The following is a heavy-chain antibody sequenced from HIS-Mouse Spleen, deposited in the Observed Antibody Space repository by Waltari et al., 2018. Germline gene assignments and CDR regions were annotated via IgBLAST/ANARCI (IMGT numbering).Heavy chain of an antibody. D-gene: IGHD6-13*01. CDR2: IYYSGGT. J-gene: IGHJ4*02. Sequence: QLQLQESGPGLVKPSETLSLTCTVSGGSISSSSYYWGWIRQPPGKGLEWIGSIYYSGGTYYNPSLKGRVTISVDTSKNQFSLKLGSVTAADTAVYYCARESPAAAGLGRYFDYWGQGTLVTVSS. CDR3: ARESPAAAGLGRYFDY. CDR1: GGSISSSSYY. V-gene: IGHV4-39*07.